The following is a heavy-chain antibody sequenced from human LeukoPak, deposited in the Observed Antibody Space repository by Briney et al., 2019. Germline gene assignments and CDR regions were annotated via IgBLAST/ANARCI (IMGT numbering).Heavy chain of an antibody. J-gene: IGHJ4*02. CDR3: ARDGYSSSFYFDY. D-gene: IGHD6-6*01. CDR1: GFSFSDYS. V-gene: IGHV3-66*01. Sequence: GGPLRLSCAASGFSFSDYSMNWVRQAPGKGLEWVSVSYSSAGTHFADSVKGRFTISRDTSKNTLYLQMNSLRAEDTAVYYCARDGYSSSFYFDYWGQGTLVTVSS. CDR2: SYSSAGT.